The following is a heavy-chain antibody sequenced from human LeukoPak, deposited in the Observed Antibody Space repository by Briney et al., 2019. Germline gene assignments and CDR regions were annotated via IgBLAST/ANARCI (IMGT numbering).Heavy chain of an antibody. D-gene: IGHD1-26*01. CDR3: ARVGGTNYYYYGMDV. Sequence: SETLSLTCAVYGGSFSGYYWSWIRQPPGKGLEWIGYIYYSGSTNYNPSLKSRVTISVDTSKNQFSLKLSSVTAADTAVYYCARVGGTNYYYYGMDVWGQGTTVTVSS. CDR1: GGSFSGYY. V-gene: IGHV4-59*01. J-gene: IGHJ6*02. CDR2: IYYSGST.